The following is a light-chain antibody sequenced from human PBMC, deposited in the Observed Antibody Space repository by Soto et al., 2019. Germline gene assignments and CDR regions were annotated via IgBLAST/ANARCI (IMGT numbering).Light chain of an antibody. J-gene: IGLJ1*01. CDR1: SSDVGGYNY. V-gene: IGLV2-14*01. CDR3: SSYTSSSPYV. CDR2: EVS. Sequence: QSALAQPASVSGSPGQSITISCTGTSSDVGGYNYVSWYQQHPGKAPKLMIHEVSNRPSGVSNRFSGSKSGNTASLTISGLQAEDEADYCCSSYTSSSPYVFGTGTKVTVL.